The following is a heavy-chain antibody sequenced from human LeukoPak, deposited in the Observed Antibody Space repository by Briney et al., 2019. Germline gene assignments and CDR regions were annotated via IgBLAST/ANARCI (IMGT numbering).Heavy chain of an antibody. CDR2: TYYSGTT. J-gene: IGHJ6*03. V-gene: IGHV4-59*02. D-gene: IGHD3-3*01. Sequence: SETLSLTCTVSGASVSTHYWTWIRQPPGKGREWIWYTYYSGTTNYNPSLNSRLTISVDTSKNQFSLRLSSVTAADTAVYYCARENYDSWSAYYSSDNSYYLDVWGKGTTVLVSS. CDR1: GASVSTHY. CDR3: ARENYDSWSAYYSSDNSYYLDV.